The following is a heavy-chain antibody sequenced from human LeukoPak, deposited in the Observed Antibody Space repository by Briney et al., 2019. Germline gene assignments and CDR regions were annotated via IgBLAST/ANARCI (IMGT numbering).Heavy chain of an antibody. CDR1: GFTFSSYA. D-gene: IGHD1-1*01. V-gene: IGHV3-64*01. J-gene: IGHJ5*01. Sequence: GGSLRLSCAASGFTFSSYAMHWVRQAPGKGLEYVSAISSNGGSTYYANSVKGRFTISRDNSKNTLYLQMGSLRAEDTAAYYCARLDWNAAPSWGQGTLVTVSS. CDR2: ISSNGGST. CDR3: ARLDWNAAPS.